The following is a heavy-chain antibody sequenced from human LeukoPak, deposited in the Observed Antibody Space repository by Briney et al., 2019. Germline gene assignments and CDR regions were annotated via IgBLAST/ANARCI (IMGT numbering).Heavy chain of an antibody. Sequence: SVKVSCKASGRTFTSYAISWVRQAPGQGLEWTGGIIPIFGTANYAQKFQCRVTIPTDESTSTAYMALSSLTSEHTAVYYCARGAWGIAAGYYLDVWGKGTTVTVSS. CDR3: ARGAWGIAAGYYLDV. D-gene: IGHD6-13*01. J-gene: IGHJ6*03. CDR1: GRTFTSYA. CDR2: IIPIFGTA. V-gene: IGHV1-69*05.